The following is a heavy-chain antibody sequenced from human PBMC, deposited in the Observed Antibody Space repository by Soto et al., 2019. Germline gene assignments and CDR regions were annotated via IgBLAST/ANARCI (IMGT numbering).Heavy chain of an antibody. CDR3: ARVGYSGYDVSTVTTEGFDY. CDR2: ISAYNGNT. D-gene: IGHD5-12*01. Sequence: QVQLVQSGAEVKKPRASVKVSCKASGYTFTSYGISSVRQAPGQGLEWMRWISAYNGNTNYAQKLQGRVTMTTHTSTSTAYMELSSLRSDDTAVYYCARVGYSGYDVSTVTTEGFDYWGQGTLVTVSS. V-gene: IGHV1-18*01. J-gene: IGHJ4*02. CDR1: GYTFTSYG.